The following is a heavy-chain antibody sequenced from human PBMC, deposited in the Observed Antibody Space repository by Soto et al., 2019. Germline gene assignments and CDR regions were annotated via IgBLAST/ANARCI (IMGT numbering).Heavy chain of an antibody. CDR2: MNPNDGDT. D-gene: IGHD1-26*01. J-gene: IGHJ4*02. CDR1: GYTFTNY. Sequence: QAQLVQSGAEAKRPGTSVKVSCKVSGYTFTNYFHWIRQSPGQGLGWMGWMNPNDGDTEYARKFQGRVTLTRDTSFTTAYTVLSSRTSDDTAVYYCAREDWSYVDWGQGTLVTVSS. CDR3: AREDWSYVD. V-gene: IGHV1-2*02.